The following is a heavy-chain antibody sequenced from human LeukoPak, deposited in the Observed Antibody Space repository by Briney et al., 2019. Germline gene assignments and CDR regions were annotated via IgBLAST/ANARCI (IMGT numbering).Heavy chain of an antibody. V-gene: IGHV3-21*01. J-gene: IGHJ4*02. CDR3: TRDVSGSYSFDY. CDR1: GFPFSRYS. Sequence: GGSLRLSCAASGFPFSRYSTNCVRQAPGKGLEWVSTIISSSSYIYYADSVRGRFTISRDYAKNSLVLQIYNLRAEDTALYFCTRDVSGSYSFDYWDRGTVVTVSS. D-gene: IGHD1-26*01. CDR2: IISSSSYI.